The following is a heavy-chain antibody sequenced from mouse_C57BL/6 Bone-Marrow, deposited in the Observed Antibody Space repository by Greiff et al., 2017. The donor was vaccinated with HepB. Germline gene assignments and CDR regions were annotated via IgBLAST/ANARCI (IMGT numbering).Heavy chain of an antibody. CDR2: IYPRSGNI. CDR3: ARWGYGYYFDY. J-gene: IGHJ2*01. Sequence: VQLQQSGAELARPGASVKLSCKASGYTFTSYGISWVKQRTGQGLEWIGEIYPRSGNIYYNEKFKGKATLTADKSSSTAYMELRSLTSEDSAVYFCARWGYGYYFDYWGQGTTLTVSS. D-gene: IGHD1-1*01. CDR1: GYTFTSYG. V-gene: IGHV1-81*01.